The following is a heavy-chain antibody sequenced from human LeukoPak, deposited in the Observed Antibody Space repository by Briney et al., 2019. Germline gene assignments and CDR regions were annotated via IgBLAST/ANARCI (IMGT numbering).Heavy chain of an antibody. J-gene: IGHJ4*02. V-gene: IGHV3-72*01. CDR1: GFMFSDHY. Sequence: GGSLRLSCAGSGFMFSDHYMEWVRQAPGKGLEWVGGSRNKANGYSTEYAASVKGRFTISRDLSENSLYLQMNSLKTEDTAVYYCSRDYYDSRSYYQDCWGQGTLVTVSS. CDR2: SRNKANGYST. D-gene: IGHD3-22*01. CDR3: SRDYYDSRSYYQDC.